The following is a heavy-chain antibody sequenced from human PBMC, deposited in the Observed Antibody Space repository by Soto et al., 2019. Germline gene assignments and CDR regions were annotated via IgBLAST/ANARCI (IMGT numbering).Heavy chain of an antibody. D-gene: IGHD4-17*01. CDR1: GFTFSSYA. Sequence: GGSLRLSCAASGFTFSSYAMSWVRQAPGKGLEWVSAISGSGGSTYYADSVKGRFTISGENSKNTLNLQMNSLGAEDTDVYYCAKDTATVPYEEFDYWGQGTLVTVSS. V-gene: IGHV3-23*01. CDR2: ISGSGGST. J-gene: IGHJ4*02. CDR3: AKDTATVPYEEFDY.